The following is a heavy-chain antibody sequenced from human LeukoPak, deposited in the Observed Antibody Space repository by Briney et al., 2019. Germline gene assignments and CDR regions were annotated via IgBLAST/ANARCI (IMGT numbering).Heavy chain of an antibody. CDR3: ATGAGCGY. D-gene: IGHD6-19*01. CDR2: IKQDGSER. Sequence: PGGSLRLSCAASGFTFSSYWMTWVRQAPGKGLEWVANIKQDGSERNYVDSVKGRFAISRDNAKNSRYLQMNTLRDEDTAVYYCATGAGCGYWGQGTLVTVSS. V-gene: IGHV3-7*03. J-gene: IGHJ4*02. CDR1: GFTFSSYW.